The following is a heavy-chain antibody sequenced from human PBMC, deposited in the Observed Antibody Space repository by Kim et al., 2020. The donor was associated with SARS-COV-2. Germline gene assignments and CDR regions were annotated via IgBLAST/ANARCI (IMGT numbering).Heavy chain of an antibody. CDR3: ARLVYERWLGGWYFDY. V-gene: IGHV5-51*01. D-gene: IGHD6-19*01. Sequence: GESLKISCKGSGYSFTSYWIGWVRQMPGKGLEWMGIIYPGDSDTRYSPSFQGQVTISADKSISTAYLQGSSLKASDTAMYYCARLVYERWLGGWYFDYWGQGTLVSVSS. CDR2: IYPGDSDT. CDR1: GYSFTSYW. J-gene: IGHJ4*02.